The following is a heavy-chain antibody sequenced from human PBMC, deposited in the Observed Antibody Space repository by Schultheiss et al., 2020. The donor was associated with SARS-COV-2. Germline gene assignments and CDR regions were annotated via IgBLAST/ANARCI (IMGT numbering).Heavy chain of an antibody. D-gene: IGHD5-24*01. V-gene: IGHV4-34*01. J-gene: IGHJ4*02. Sequence: SETLSLTCAVYGGSFSGYYWSWIRQPPGKGLEWIGSIYYSGSTNYNPSLKSRVTISVDTSKNQFSLKLSSVTAADTAVYYCASGRGDGYNYGVDYWGQGTLVTVSS. CDR3: ASGRGDGYNYGVDY. CDR1: GGSFSGYY. CDR2: IYYSGST.